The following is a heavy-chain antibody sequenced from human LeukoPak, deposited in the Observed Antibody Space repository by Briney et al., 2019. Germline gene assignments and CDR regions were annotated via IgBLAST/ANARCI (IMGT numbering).Heavy chain of an antibody. CDR1: GFTFITYG. D-gene: IGHD2-15*01. V-gene: IGHV3-21*01. CDR2: ISSSSSYI. J-gene: IGHJ5*02. CDR3: ARTSIVVALSSWFDP. Sequence: GGSLRLSCAASGFTFITYGMHWVRQAPGKGLEWVSSISSSSSYIYYADSVKGRFTISRDNAKNSLYLQMNSLRAEDTAVYYCARTSIVVALSSWFDPWGQGTLVTVSS.